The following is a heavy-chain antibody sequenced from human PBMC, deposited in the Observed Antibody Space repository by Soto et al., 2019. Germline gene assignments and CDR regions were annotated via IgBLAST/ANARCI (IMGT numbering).Heavy chain of an antibody. D-gene: IGHD5-18*01. J-gene: IGHJ5*02. V-gene: IGHV4-39*01. Sequence: NPSETLSLTCTVSGGSISSSSYYWGWIRQPPGKGLEWIGSIYYSGSTYYNTSLKSRVTISVDTSKNQFSLKLSSVTAADTAVYYCARHKLDTAMVPNWFDPWGQGTLVTVSS. CDR3: ARHKLDTAMVPNWFDP. CDR1: GGSISSSSYY. CDR2: IYYSGST.